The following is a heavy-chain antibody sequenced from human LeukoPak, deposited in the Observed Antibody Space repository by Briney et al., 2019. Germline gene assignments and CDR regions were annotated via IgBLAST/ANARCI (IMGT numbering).Heavy chain of an antibody. D-gene: IGHD6-6*01. V-gene: IGHV3-9*01. Sequence: PGGSLRLSCAASRFTFEGYAMHWVRQAPGKGLEWVSGISWNSANMDYADSVKGRFTISRDNAKNSLYLQMNSLRAEDTALYYCAKSGTYNSSSGYIDSWGQGTLVTVSS. CDR1: RFTFEGYA. J-gene: IGHJ4*02. CDR2: ISWNSANM. CDR3: AKSGTYNSSSGYIDS.